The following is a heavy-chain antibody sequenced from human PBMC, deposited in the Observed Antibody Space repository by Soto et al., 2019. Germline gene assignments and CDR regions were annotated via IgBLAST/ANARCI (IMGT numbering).Heavy chain of an antibody. CDR3: TRHGRQWLGNDY. CDR1: GFTFSDSA. J-gene: IGHJ4*02. CDR2: IRSKANSYAT. V-gene: IGHV3-73*01. Sequence: EVQLVESGGGLVQPGGSLKLSCAASGFTFSDSAIHWVRQASGKGLEWVGRIRSKANSYATLYAASVKGRFTISRDDSKNTAYLQMNSLNTEDTAVYYCTRHGRQWLGNDYWGRGTLVTVSS. D-gene: IGHD6-19*01.